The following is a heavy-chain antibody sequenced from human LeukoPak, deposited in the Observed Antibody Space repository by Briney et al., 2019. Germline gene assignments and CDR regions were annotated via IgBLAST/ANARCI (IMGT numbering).Heavy chain of an antibody. D-gene: IGHD6-19*01. CDR1: GFTFSSYW. Sequence: GGSLRLSSAAPGFTFSSYWMHWVRQAPGTGLVWVSRIKSDGSTTSYADSVMGRFTISRDNAKNTLYLQMNSLRAEDTAVYYCARVIYSGWEGELSDWGQGTLVTVSS. V-gene: IGHV3-74*01. CDR3: ARVIYSGWEGELSD. J-gene: IGHJ4*02. CDR2: IKSDGSTT.